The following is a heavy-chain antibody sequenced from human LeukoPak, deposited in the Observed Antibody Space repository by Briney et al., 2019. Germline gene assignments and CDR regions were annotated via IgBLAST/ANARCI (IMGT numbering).Heavy chain of an antibody. CDR3: AKDLDGSSWVFAY. CDR2: MNPNSGNT. V-gene: IGHV1-8*03. J-gene: IGHJ4*02. D-gene: IGHD6-13*01. Sequence: ASVKVSCKASGYTFTSYDINWVRQATGQGLEWMGWMNPNSGNTGYAQKFQGRVTITRNTSITTAYMELSSLRAEDTALYYCAKDLDGSSWVFAYWGQGTLVTVSS. CDR1: GYTFTSYD.